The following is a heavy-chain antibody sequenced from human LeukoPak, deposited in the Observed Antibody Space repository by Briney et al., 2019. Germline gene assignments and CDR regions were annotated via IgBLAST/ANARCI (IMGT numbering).Heavy chain of an antibody. CDR2: IIPIFGTA. Sequence: SVKVSCKASGGTFSSYAISWVRQAPGQGLEWMGGIIPIFGTANYAQKFQGRVTITADESTSTAYMELSSLRSEDTAVYYCARSASPAGATQYYFDYWGQGTLVTVSS. V-gene: IGHV1-69*01. D-gene: IGHD6-25*01. CDR1: GGTFSSYA. CDR3: ARSASPAGATQYYFDY. J-gene: IGHJ4*02.